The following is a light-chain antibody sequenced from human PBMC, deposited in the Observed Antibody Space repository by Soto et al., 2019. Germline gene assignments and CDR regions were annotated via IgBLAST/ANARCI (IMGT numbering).Light chain of an antibody. J-gene: IGKJ4*01. CDR2: AAY. Sequence: DIQMTQAQSSLSASVGDRVTITCLARQDISTYLAWYQQKPGKVPKLLISAAYTLQSGVPPGFSGSGSGTEVTHIRRSLQPEDFATYYCQQHDKSPLTCGGGPNVEIK. V-gene: IGKV1-27*01. CDR1: QDISTY. CDR3: QQHDKSPLT.